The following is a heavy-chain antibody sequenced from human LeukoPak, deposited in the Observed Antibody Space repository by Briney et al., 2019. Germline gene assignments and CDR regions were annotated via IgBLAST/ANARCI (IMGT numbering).Heavy chain of an antibody. CDR3: ARRGIAAAGTNWFDP. CDR1: GYSFTSYW. J-gene: IGHJ5*02. CDR2: ICPGDSDT. Sequence: PGESLKISCKGSGYSFTSYWIGWVRQMPGKGLEWMGIICPGDSDTRYSPSFQGQVTISADKSISTAYLQWSSLKASDTAMYYCARRGIAAAGTNWFDPWGQGTLVTVSS. D-gene: IGHD6-13*01. V-gene: IGHV5-51*03.